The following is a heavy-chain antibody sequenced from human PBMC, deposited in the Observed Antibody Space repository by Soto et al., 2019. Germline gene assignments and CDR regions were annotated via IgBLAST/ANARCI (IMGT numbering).Heavy chain of an antibody. D-gene: IGHD3-3*01. CDR1: GYTFTSYG. J-gene: IGHJ5*02. V-gene: IGHV1-18*01. CDR2: ISAYNGNT. Sequence: QVQLVQSGAEVKKPGASVKVSCKASGYTFTSYGISWVRQAPGQGLEWMGWISAYNGNTNYAQKLQGRVTMTTDTSTSTAYMELRSLRSDDTAVYYCASDVRSTEYDFWSGYPHPNWFDPWGQGTLVTVSS. CDR3: ASDVRSTEYDFWSGYPHPNWFDP.